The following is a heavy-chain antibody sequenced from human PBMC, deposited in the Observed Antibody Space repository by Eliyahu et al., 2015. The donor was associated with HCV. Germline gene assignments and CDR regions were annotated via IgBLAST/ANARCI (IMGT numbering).Heavy chain of an antibody. CDR1: GGSIXTYY. D-gene: IGHD6-19*01. J-gene: IGHJ5*02. CDR3: ASGGGGIAVTGTGGWFDP. Sequence: QVQLQESGPGLVQPSETLSLTXAVSGGSIXTYYWSWIRQPPGKGLEWIGYIHYSGSTNYNPSLKSRVTISLDTSKNQFSLKLTSVTAADTAIYYCASGGGGIAVTGTGGWFDPWGQGTLVTVSS. CDR2: IHYSGST. V-gene: IGHV4-59*01.